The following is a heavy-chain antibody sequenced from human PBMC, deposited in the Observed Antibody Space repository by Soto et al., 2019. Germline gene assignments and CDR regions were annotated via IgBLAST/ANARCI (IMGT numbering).Heavy chain of an antibody. V-gene: IGHV1-3*01. CDR3: AILGTYYFDNSDNYFDF. CDR2: INAGNGNT. J-gene: IGHJ4*01. Sequence: AAVKVSCKASGYTFTNYGLSWVRQAPGQGLEWMGWINAGNGNTKFSQKFQGRVTITRDTSASTAYMELRGLRSEDTAVYYCAILGTYYFDNSDNYFDFWC. D-gene: IGHD3-22*01. CDR1: GYTFTNYG.